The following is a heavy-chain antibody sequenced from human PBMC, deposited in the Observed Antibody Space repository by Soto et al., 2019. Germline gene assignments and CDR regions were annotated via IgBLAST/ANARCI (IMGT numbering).Heavy chain of an antibody. CDR1: GFTFSSYS. CDR3: ARAYYYDSSGYYQKNWFDP. V-gene: IGHV3-21*01. Sequence: VGSLRLSCAASGFTFSSYSMNWVRQAPGKGLEWVSSISSSSSYIYYADSVKGRFTISRDNAKNSLYLQMNSLRAEDTAVYYCARAYYYDSSGYYQKNWFDPWGQGTLVTVSS. CDR2: ISSSSSYI. D-gene: IGHD3-22*01. J-gene: IGHJ5*02.